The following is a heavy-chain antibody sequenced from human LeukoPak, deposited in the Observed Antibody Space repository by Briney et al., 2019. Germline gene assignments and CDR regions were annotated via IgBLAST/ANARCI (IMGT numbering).Heavy chain of an antibody. J-gene: IGHJ5*01. CDR2: INWNGGST. CDR3: ANHPGGCRSWFFDS. V-gene: IGHV3-20*04. D-gene: IGHD6-13*01. Sequence: GGSLRLSCAASGFTFDDYGMSWVRQAPGKGLEWVSGINWNGGSTVYADSVKGRFTISRDNAKNSLYLQMNSLRAEDPAVYFCANHPGGCRSWFFDSWGQGTLVTVS. CDR1: GFTFDDYG.